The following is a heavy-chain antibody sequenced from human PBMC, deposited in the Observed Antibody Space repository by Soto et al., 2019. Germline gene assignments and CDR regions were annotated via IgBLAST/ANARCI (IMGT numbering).Heavy chain of an antibody. D-gene: IGHD2-15*01. CDR2: ISPNSEKT. J-gene: IGHJ6*02. CDR3: ARDRVVNLGLGYCSGGSCYYYYYYGMDG. CDR1: GYTFSNFG. Sequence: GASVKVSCKASGYTFSNFGISWVRQAPGEGLEWMGWISPNSEKTKIAQRFQGRVTMTTDISTSTSYLELRSLRSDDTAVYYCARDRVVNLGLGYCSGGSCYYYYYYGMDGWGQGTTVTVSS. V-gene: IGHV1-18*01.